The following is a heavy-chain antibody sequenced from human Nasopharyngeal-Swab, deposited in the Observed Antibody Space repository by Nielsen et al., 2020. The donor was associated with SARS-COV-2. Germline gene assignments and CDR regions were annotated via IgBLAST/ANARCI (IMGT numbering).Heavy chain of an antibody. CDR2: IYYSGST. D-gene: IGHD6-13*01. CDR3: VRLNPFSSWYTVYYFDY. Sequence: WIRQPPGKGLEWIGSIYYSGSTYYNPSLKSRVTISVDTSKNQFSLKLSSVTAADTAAYYCVRLNPFSSWYTVYYFDYWGQGTLVTVSS. V-gene: IGHV4-39*01. J-gene: IGHJ4*02.